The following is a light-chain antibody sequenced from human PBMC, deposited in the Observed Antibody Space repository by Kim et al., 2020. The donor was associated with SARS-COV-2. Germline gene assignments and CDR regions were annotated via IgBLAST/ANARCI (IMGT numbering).Light chain of an antibody. Sequence: SYELTQPLSVSVALGQTARITCGGNNIGSKNVHWYQQKPGQPPVLVIYRDSNRPSGIPERFSGSNSGNTATLTISRAQAGDEADYYCQVWDSSTVFGGGT. CDR1: NIGSKN. V-gene: IGLV3-9*01. CDR2: RDS. CDR3: QVWDSSTV. J-gene: IGLJ2*01.